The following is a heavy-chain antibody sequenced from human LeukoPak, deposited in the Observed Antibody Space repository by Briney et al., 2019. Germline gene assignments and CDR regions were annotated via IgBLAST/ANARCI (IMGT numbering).Heavy chain of an antibody. V-gene: IGHV4-34*01. J-gene: IGHJ4*02. Sequence: PSETLSLTCAVYGGSFSGYYWSWVRQPPGKGLEWIGEINHSGSTNYNPSLKSRVNISVDTSKNQFSLKLSSVTAADTAVYYCARLSPYYYGSGRKFDYWGQGTLVTVSS. CDR1: GGSFSGYY. D-gene: IGHD3-10*01. CDR3: ARLSPYYYGSGRKFDY. CDR2: INHSGST.